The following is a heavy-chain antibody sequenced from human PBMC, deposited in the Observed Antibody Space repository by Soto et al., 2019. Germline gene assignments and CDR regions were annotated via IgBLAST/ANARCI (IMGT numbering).Heavy chain of an antibody. CDR2: IWYDGSNK. D-gene: IGHD2-15*01. V-gene: IGHV3-33*01. CDR1: GFTFSSYG. CDR3: ARGDPGYCSGGSCYYYYYYMDV. J-gene: IGHJ6*03. Sequence: QVQLVESGGGVVQPGRSLRLSCAASGFTFSSYGMHWVRQAPGKGLEWVAVIWYDGSNKYYADSVKGRFTISRDNSKNSLDLQMNSLRAEETAVYYCARGDPGYCSGGSCYYYYYYMDVWGKGTTVTVSS.